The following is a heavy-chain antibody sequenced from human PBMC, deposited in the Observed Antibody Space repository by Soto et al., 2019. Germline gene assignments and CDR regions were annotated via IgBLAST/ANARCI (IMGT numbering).Heavy chain of an antibody. CDR3: VRETKNAFDV. CDR2: ISGNGGFT. J-gene: IGHJ3*01. V-gene: IGHV3-23*01. CDR1: GFSFSYSA. Sequence: VSLRLSCAASGFSFSYSAMSWVRQAPGKGLECVSGISGNGGFTYYADSVKGRFIISRDNSKNTVDLQMNNLRAEDTAVYYCVRETKNAFDVWGQGTVVTVSS.